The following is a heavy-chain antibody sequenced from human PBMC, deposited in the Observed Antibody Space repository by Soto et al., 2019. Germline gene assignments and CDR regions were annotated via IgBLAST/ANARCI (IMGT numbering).Heavy chain of an antibody. CDR1: GGSISSGGYS. CDR2: IYHSGST. Sequence: QLQLQESGSRLVKPSQTLSLTCAVSGGSISSGGYSWSWIRQPPGKGLEWIGYIYHSGSTSYHPSLTSRVTISVDRSKNQFSLKLSSVTAADTAVYCCARGDERWQSPFDYWGQGTLVTVSS. CDR3: ARGDERWQSPFDY. J-gene: IGHJ4*02. D-gene: IGHD4-17*01. V-gene: IGHV4-30-2*01.